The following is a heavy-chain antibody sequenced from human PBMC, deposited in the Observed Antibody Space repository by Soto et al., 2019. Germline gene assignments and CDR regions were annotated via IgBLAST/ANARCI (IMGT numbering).Heavy chain of an antibody. Sequence: QVQLVQSGTEVKKSGSSVKVSCRASGGTSSNFVITWVRQVPGQGLEWLGGILPMFGAVKYAQKFQDRLIITADRSTQKAAMERGSGSSGDRAVYYGASPKRCGYERGSSYSHTMAVGAPGPTVTV. CDR1: GGTSSNFV. CDR2: ILPMFGAV. V-gene: IGHV1-69*06. J-gene: IGHJ6*02. D-gene: IGHD3-22*01. CDR3: ASPKRCGYERGSSYSHTMAV.